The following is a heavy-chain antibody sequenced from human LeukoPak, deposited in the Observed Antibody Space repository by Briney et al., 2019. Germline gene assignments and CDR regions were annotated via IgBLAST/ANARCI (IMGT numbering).Heavy chain of an antibody. CDR1: GFTFSSYG. Sequence: GGSLRLSCAASGFTFSSYGMHWVRQAPGKGLEWVAVIWYDGSNKYCADSVKGRFTISRDNSKNTLYLQMNSLRAEDTAVYYCAKEGDSSYFDYWGQGTLVTVSS. CDR2: IWYDGSNK. V-gene: IGHV3-33*06. J-gene: IGHJ4*02. D-gene: IGHD6-19*01. CDR3: AKEGDSSYFDY.